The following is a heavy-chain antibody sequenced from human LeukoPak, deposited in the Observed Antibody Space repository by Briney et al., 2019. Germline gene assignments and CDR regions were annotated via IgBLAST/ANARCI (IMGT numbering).Heavy chain of an antibody. J-gene: IGHJ4*02. Sequence: GGSLKLSCVASGFTFSSCNMHWVRQAPGKGLEWVALIWYDGSNKYYTDSVKGRFTISRDNSKNTLYLQMNSLRAEDTALYYCAKDSNDYGDYNYFDYWGQGTLVTVSS. CDR1: GFTFSSCN. V-gene: IGHV3-33*06. D-gene: IGHD4-17*01. CDR2: IWYDGSNK. CDR3: AKDSNDYGDYNYFDY.